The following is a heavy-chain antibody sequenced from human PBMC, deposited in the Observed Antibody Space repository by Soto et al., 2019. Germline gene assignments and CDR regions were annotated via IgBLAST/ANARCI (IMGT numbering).Heavy chain of an antibody. J-gene: IGHJ6*02. CDR2: INHSGST. V-gene: IGHV4-34*01. CDR3: ARGQLMGYYYYYGMDV. Sequence: QVQLQQWGAGLLKPSETLSLTCAVYGGSFSGYYWSWIRQPPGKGLEWIGEINHSGSTNYNPSLKGRVTISVDTSKNQFSLKLSSVTAADTAVYYCARGQLMGYYYYYGMDVWGQGTTVTVSS. D-gene: IGHD1-1*01. CDR1: GGSFSGYY.